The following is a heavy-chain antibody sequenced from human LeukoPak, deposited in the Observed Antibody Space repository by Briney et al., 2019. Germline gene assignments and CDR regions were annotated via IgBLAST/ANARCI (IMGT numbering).Heavy chain of an antibody. CDR2: INPNSGGT. CDR3: ALNDYGDGLGY. Sequence: ASVKVSCKASGYTFTVYYIHWVRQAPGQGLEWMGWINPNSGGTNYAQRFQGRVTMTRDTSFSTAYMELSRLRSDDTAVYYCALNDYGDGLGYWGQGTLVTLFS. V-gene: IGHV1-2*02. D-gene: IGHD4-17*01. CDR1: GYTFTVYY. J-gene: IGHJ4*02.